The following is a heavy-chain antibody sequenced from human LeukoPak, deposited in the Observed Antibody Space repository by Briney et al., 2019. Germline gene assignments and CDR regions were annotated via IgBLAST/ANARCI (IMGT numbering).Heavy chain of an antibody. Sequence: ASVKVSCKASGYTFTDYCIHWVRQAPGQGLEWMGWINPNSGGTNYAQKFRGRVTMTRDTSISTAYMELSRLRSDDTAVYFCARKDIAVAGLHYYGMDVWGQGTTVSVSS. CDR3: ARKDIAVAGLHYYGMDV. D-gene: IGHD6-19*01. CDR1: GYTFTDYC. J-gene: IGHJ6*02. V-gene: IGHV1-2*02. CDR2: INPNSGGT.